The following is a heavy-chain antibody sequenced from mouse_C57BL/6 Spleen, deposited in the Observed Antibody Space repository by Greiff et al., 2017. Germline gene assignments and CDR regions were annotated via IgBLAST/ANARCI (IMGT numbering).Heavy chain of an antibody. CDR2: IYPGGGDT. CDR3: ARRDCGSCYFDY. D-gene: IGHD1-1*02. CDR1: GYAFSSSW. V-gene: IGHV1-82*01. J-gene: IGHJ2*01. Sequence: QVQLQQSGPELVKPGASVKISCKASGYAFSSSWMNWVKQRPGKGLEWIGRIYPGGGDTNYNGPFKGKATLTADKSSSTAYMQLRSLTSADSAVDYCARRDCGSCYFDYWGQGTTLTVSS.